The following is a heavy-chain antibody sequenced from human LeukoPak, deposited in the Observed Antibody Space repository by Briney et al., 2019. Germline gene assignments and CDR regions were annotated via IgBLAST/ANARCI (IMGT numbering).Heavy chain of an antibody. V-gene: IGHV4-4*07. D-gene: IGHD6-13*01. CDR2: IYTSGST. CDR3: ARVLGSWYPRSWFDP. CDR1: GGSISSYY. J-gene: IGHJ5*02. Sequence: PSETLSLTCTVSGGSISSYYWSWIRQPAGKGLEWIGRIYTSGSTNYNPSLKSRVTMSQNTSKNHFSPKLSSVTAADPAVYYCARVLGSWYPRSWFDPWGQGNLVTVSS.